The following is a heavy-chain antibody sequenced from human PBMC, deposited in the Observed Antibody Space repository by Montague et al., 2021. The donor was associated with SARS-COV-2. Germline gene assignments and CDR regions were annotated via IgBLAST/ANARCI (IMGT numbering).Heavy chain of an antibody. D-gene: IGHD4-23*01. J-gene: IGHJ3*02. V-gene: IGHV4-59*01. CDR1: GGSITGYY. CDR3: VRDHPYGGPRGAYDI. Sequence: SETLSLTCTVSGGSITGYYWSWLRRSPGKGLEWIAYIYDGGAVNYNPSLGSRVTISTDTSKNQLSLKVNSVTAADTAVYYWVRDHPYGGPRGAYDIWGQGTVVTVPS. CDR2: IYDGGAV.